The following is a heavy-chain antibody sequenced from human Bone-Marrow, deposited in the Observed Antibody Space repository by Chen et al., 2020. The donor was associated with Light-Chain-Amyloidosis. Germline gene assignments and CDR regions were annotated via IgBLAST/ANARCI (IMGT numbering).Heavy chain of an antibody. CDR1: GYTFTSYA. D-gene: IGHD6-13*01. CDR3: ARDSSSWSLGWFDP. CDR2: FNAGNGNT. V-gene: IGHV1-3*01. J-gene: IGHJ5*02. Sequence: QVQXXXSGAEVKKPGASVKVSCKASGYTFTSYAMHWVRQAPGKRLEWMGWFNAGNGNTKCSQKFQGRVTITRDTAXSTAYMXXXXXRSEDTAVYYCARDSSSWSLGWFDPWGQGTLVTVSS.